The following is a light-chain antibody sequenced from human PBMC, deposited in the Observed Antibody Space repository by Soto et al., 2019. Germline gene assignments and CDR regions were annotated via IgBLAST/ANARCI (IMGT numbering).Light chain of an antibody. V-gene: IGKV3-11*01. Sequence: EIVLTQSPTTLSLSPGERATLSCRASQSINSHLAWYQQKPGQAPRLLMYDASNRATDIPARFSGSGSGTDFTLTISSLDPEDFGVYYCQQRSNWPLTFGGGTKVEIK. CDR2: DAS. J-gene: IGKJ4*01. CDR3: QQRSNWPLT. CDR1: QSINSH.